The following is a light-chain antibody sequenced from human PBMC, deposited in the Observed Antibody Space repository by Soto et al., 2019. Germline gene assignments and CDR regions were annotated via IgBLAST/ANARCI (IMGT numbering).Light chain of an antibody. CDR1: GSNIGFNS. CDR3: GAWDDNRSGPV. J-gene: IGLJ1*01. V-gene: IGLV1-47*02. CDR2: STD. Sequence: QSALTQPPSASGTPGQRVTISCSGSGSNIGFNSIFWYQQLPGAAPKLLIHSTDQRPSGVPDRFSGSKSGTSGSLAISGLGSEDEADYYCGAWDDNRSGPVFGSGTKVTVL.